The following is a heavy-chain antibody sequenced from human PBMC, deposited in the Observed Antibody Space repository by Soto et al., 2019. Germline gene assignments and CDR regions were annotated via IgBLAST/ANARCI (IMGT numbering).Heavy chain of an antibody. V-gene: IGHV1-69*13. CDR2: IIPIFGTA. CDR1: GGTFSSYA. D-gene: IGHD1-26*01. CDR3: ARDLIMGATKGYFDY. Sequence: SVKVSCKASGGTFSSYAISWVRQAPGQGLEWMGGIIPIFGTANYAQKFQGRVTITADASTSTAYMELSSLRSEDTAVYYCARDLIMGATKGYFDYWGQGTLVTVSS. J-gene: IGHJ4*02.